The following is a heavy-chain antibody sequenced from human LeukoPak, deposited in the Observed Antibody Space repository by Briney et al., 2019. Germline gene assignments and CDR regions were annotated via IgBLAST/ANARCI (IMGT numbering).Heavy chain of an antibody. CDR1: GGTFSSYA. D-gene: IGHD6-19*01. V-gene: IGHV1-69*04. Sequence: SVKVSCKASGGTFSSYAISWVRQAPGQGLEWMGRIIPILGIANYAQKFQGRVTITADKSTSTAYMELSSLRSGDTAVYYCARGYSSGWSNFDYWGQGTLVTVSS. CDR2: IIPILGIA. J-gene: IGHJ4*02. CDR3: ARGYSSGWSNFDY.